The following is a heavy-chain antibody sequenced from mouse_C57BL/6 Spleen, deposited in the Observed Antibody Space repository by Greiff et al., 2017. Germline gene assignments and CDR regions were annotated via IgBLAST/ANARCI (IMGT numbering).Heavy chain of an antibody. CDR3: ERGGVITTVVVDGYFDV. V-gene: IGHV1-72*01. J-gene: IGHJ1*03. D-gene: IGHD1-1*01. CDR2: IDPNSGGT. Sequence: QVQLQQPGAELVKPGASVKLSCKASGYTFTSYWMHWVKQRPGRGLEWIGRIDPNSGGTKYNAKFKSKATLTVDKPSSTAYMQLSSLTSADSAVYYCERGGVITTVVVDGYFDVWGTGTTVTVSS. CDR1: GYTFTSYW.